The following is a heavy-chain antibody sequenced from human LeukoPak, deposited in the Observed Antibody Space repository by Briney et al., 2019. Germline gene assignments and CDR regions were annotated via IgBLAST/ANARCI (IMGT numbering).Heavy chain of an antibody. Sequence: SETLSLTCTVSGGSISSYYWSWIRQPPGKGLEWIGTIYYSGSTYYNPSLRSRVTISVDTSKNQFSLRLSSATAADTAVYYCARHRRDGYNPNTDFDYWGQGTLVTVSS. CDR3: ARHRRDGYNPNTDFDY. V-gene: IGHV4-39*01. CDR1: GGSISSYY. CDR2: IYYSGST. J-gene: IGHJ4*02. D-gene: IGHD5-24*01.